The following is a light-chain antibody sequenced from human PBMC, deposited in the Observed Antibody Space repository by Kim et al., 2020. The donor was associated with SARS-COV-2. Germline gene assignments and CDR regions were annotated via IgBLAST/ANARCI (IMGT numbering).Light chain of an antibody. CDR2: GND. CDR1: TSNIGNYP. V-gene: IGLV1-44*01. Sequence: GQGVTISCSGSTSNIGNYPVSWYQQVPGTAPKLLIYGNDERPSRVPDRFSGSKSGTSASLAISGLQSDDEADYYCAAWDDTLYGRVFGGGTQLTVL. J-gene: IGLJ3*02. CDR3: AAWDDTLYGRV.